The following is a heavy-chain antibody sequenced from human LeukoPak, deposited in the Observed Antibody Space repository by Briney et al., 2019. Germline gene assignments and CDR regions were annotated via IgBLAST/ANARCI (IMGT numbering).Heavy chain of an antibody. CDR1: GGSFSGYY. CDR3: ARVHLGGSNSMDV. Sequence: SETLSLTCAVYGGSFSGYYWSWIRQPPGKGLEWIGEINHSGSTNYNPSLKSRVTISVDTSKNQFSLKLSSVTAADTALYYCARVHLGGSNSMDVWGQGTTVTVSS. V-gene: IGHV4-34*01. J-gene: IGHJ6*02. CDR2: INHSGST. D-gene: IGHD3-16*01.